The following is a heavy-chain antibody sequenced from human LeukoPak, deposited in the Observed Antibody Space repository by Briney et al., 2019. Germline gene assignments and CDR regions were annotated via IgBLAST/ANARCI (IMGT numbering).Heavy chain of an antibody. V-gene: IGHV4-59*01. CDR3: ARELQGWFDP. CDR2: IYYSGST. J-gene: IGHJ5*02. Sequence: SETLSLTCTVSGGSISSYYWSWIRQPPGKGLEWVGYIYYSGSTKYNPSLKSRVNISVDTSKNQFSLKLSSMTAADTAVYYCARELQGWFDPWGQGTLVTVSS. CDR1: GGSISSYY.